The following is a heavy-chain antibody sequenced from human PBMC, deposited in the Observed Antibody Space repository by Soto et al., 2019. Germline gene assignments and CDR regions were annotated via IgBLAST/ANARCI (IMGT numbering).Heavy chain of an antibody. CDR2: ISYDGSNK. J-gene: IGHJ4*02. CDR3: ARERALMSNYFDY. Sequence: GGSLRLSCAASGFTFSSYAMHWVRQAPGKGLEWVAVISYDGSNKYYADSVKGRFTISRDNSKNTLYLQMNSLRAEDTAVDYCARERALMSNYFDYWGQGTLVTVSS. CDR1: GFTFSSYA. V-gene: IGHV3-30*04. D-gene: IGHD2-8*01.